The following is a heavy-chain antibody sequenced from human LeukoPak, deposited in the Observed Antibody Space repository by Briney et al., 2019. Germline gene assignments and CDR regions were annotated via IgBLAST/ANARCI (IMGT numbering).Heavy chain of an antibody. J-gene: IGHJ4*02. V-gene: IGHV3-33*01. CDR2: IWNDGSNK. D-gene: IGHD3-10*01. CDR3: ARASGPFDY. Sequence: GGSLRLSCAASGSTFSVYGMHWVRQAPGKGLEWVAVIWNDGSNKYYADSVKGRFTISRDNSKNMLYLQMSSLRAEDTAVYSCARASGPFDYWGQGTLVTVCS. CDR1: GSTFSVYG.